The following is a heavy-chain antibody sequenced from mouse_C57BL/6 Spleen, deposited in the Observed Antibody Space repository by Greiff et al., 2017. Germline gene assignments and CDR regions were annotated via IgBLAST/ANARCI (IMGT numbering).Heavy chain of an antibody. V-gene: IGHV14-2*01. CDR3: APYGNYDYFDY. J-gene: IGHJ2*01. CDR1: GFNIKDYY. CDR2: IDPEDGET. D-gene: IGHD2-1*01. Sequence: EVQLQQSGAELVKPGASVKLSCTASGFNIKDYYMPWVKQRTEQGLEWIGRIDPEDGETKYAPNFQGKATITADTASNTAYLQLSSLTSEDTAVYYCAPYGNYDYFDYWGQGTTLTVSS.